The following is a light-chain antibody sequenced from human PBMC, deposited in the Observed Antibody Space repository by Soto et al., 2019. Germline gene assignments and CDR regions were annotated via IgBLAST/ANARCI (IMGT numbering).Light chain of an antibody. CDR3: QQYSSYSWT. Sequence: DIQMTQSPSTLSASVGDRVTITCRASQSISSWLAWYQQKPGKAPNLLIYKASTLESGVPSRFIGSGFGTVFTLTISSLQPDDFAAYYCQQYSSYSWTFGQGTKVEIK. CDR2: KAS. V-gene: IGKV1-5*03. CDR1: QSISSW. J-gene: IGKJ1*01.